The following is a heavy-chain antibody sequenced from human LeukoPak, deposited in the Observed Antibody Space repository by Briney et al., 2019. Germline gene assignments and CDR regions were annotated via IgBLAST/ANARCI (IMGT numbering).Heavy chain of an antibody. Sequence: SETLSLTCTVSGGSISSGGYFWSWIRLHPGKGLEWIGSISSSGSTLYSPSLKRRVTISVDTSKNQFSLNLSSVTAADTAVYYCARADNLNAFDYWGQGTRVTVSS. V-gene: IGHV4-31*03. CDR1: GGSISSGGYF. CDR3: ARADNLNAFDY. CDR2: ISSSGST. J-gene: IGHJ4*02. D-gene: IGHD1-1*01.